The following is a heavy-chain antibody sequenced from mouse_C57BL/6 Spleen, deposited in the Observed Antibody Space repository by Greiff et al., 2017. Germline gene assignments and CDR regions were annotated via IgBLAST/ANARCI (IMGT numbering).Heavy chain of an antibody. D-gene: IGHD2-4*01. V-gene: IGHV1-39*01. J-gene: IGHJ4*01. CDR2: INPNYGTT. CDR1: GYSFTDYN. CDR3: ERRESIYYDYDEYAMDY. Sequence: VQLQQSGPELVKPGASVKISCKASGYSFTDYNMNWVKQSTGKSLEWIGVINPNYGTTSYNQKFKGKATLTVDQSSSTAYMQLNSLTSEDSAVYYCERRESIYYDYDEYAMDYWGQGTSVTVSS.